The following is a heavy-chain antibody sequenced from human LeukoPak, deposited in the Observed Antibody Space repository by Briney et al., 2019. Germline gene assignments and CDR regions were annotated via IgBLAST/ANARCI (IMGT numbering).Heavy chain of an antibody. CDR2: ISGRSDSI. CDR1: GFTFSSYA. J-gene: IGHJ6*02. V-gene: IGHV3-23*01. D-gene: IGHD1-26*01. Sequence: GGSLRLSCAASGFTFSSYAMSWVRQAPGKGLERVSGISGRSDSIYYADSVEGRFTISRDYSKSTVDLQMNSLRAEDTAVYYCAREKWERHHCGVDVWGQGTTVTVSS. CDR3: AREKWERHHCGVDV.